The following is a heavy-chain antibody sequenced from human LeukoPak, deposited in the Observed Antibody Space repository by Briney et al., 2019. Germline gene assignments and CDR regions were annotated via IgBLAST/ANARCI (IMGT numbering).Heavy chain of an antibody. V-gene: IGHV3-74*01. D-gene: IGHD1-26*01. CDR2: INGAGTTT. J-gene: IGHJ6*02. CDR1: GYSFSSYW. CDR3: IRGVSGYYSYYAMDV. Sequence: PGGSLRLSCGASGYSFSSYWMHWVRQVPGKGLVWVSRINGAGTTTTYADSVKGRFTISRDNAKNTLSLEMDSLRVEDTAVYYCIRGVSGYYSYYAMDVWGQGTTVIVS.